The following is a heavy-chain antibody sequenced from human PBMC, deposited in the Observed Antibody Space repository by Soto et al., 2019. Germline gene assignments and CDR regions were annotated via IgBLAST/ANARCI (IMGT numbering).Heavy chain of an antibody. V-gene: IGHV1-18*01. D-gene: IGHD6-6*01. CDR3: ARDRDSSSYYYYYYGMEV. Sequence: ASVKVSCKASGYTFTSYGISWVRQAPGQGLEWMGWISAYNGNTNYAQKLQGRVTMTTDTSTSTAYMELRSLRSDDTAVYYCARDRDSSSYYYYYYGMEVWGQGTTVSVSS. CDR2: ISAYNGNT. J-gene: IGHJ6*02. CDR1: GYTFTSYG.